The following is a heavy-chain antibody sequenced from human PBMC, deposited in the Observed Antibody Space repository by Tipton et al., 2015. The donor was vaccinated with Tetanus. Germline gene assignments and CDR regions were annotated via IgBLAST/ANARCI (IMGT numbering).Heavy chain of an antibody. CDR3: ARQVGDTYGSALDH. CDR1: GGSISSSSYY. D-gene: IGHD5-18*01. CDR2: IYYSGST. Sequence: TLSLTCTVSGGSISSSSYYWGWIRQPPGKGLEWIGSIYYSGSTYYNPSLKSRVTISVDTSKNQFSLKLSSVTAADTAVYYCARQVGDTYGSALDHWGQGTLVTVSS. J-gene: IGHJ5*02. V-gene: IGHV4-39*01.